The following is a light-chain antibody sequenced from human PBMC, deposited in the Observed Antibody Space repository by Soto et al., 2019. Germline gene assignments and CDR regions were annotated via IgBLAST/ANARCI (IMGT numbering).Light chain of an antibody. J-gene: IGLJ1*01. Sequence: QCALTQPASVSGSAGQSITISCTGTSSDVGGFNYVSWYQQHPGKAPKLMIYDVTNRPSGVSNRFSGSKSGNTASLTISGLQAEDEADYYCSSYTSSSTLYVFGTGTKVTVL. CDR2: DVT. CDR3: SSYTSSSTLYV. V-gene: IGLV2-14*01. CDR1: SSDVGGFNY.